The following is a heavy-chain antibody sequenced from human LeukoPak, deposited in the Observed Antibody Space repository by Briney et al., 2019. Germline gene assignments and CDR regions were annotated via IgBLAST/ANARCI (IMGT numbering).Heavy chain of an antibody. CDR3: ARFTTTYYFDH. Sequence: GGSLRLSCAASGFTFSRYWMHWVRQAPGKGLVWVSRIKTDGSSTTYADSVKGRFTISRDNAKNSLFLQMNRLRAEDTAVYYCARFTTTYYFDHWGQGTLVTFSS. CDR2: IKTDGSST. V-gene: IGHV3-74*01. D-gene: IGHD2/OR15-2a*01. J-gene: IGHJ4*02. CDR1: GFTFSRYW.